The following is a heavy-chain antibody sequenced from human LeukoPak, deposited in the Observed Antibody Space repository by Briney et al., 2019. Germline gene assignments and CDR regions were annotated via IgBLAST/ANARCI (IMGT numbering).Heavy chain of an antibody. CDR2: IKPDGTEK. V-gene: IGHV3-7*01. D-gene: IGHD2-15*01. CDR3: AREDMWAFDM. CDR1: GFIFSHYW. Sequence: GGSLRLSCAASGFIFSHYWMSWVRQAPGKGLEWVANIKPDGTEKYYVDSVKARFTISRDNAKNSLYLLMDSLRAEDTAVYYCAREDMWAFDMWGQGTMVTVSS. J-gene: IGHJ3*02.